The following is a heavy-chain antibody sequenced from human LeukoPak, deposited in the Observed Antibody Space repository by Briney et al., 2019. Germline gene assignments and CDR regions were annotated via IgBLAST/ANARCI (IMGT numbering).Heavy chain of an antibody. CDR3: ARGEKSGVAYTNWLDS. V-gene: IGHV3-7*01. CDR2: IKPDGSEQ. Sequence: GGSLRLSCAASGFTFSDYYMSWVRQAPGEGLDWVAAIKPDGSEQYYVDSVKGRFTISRDNAKNSLFLQMNILRAEDTALYYCARGEKSGVAYTNWLDSWGQGTLVPVSS. CDR1: GFTFSDYY. D-gene: IGHD3-3*01. J-gene: IGHJ5*01.